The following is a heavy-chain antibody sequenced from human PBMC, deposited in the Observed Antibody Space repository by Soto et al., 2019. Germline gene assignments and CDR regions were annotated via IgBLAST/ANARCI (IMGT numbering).Heavy chain of an antibody. D-gene: IGHD6-19*01. CDR1: GYTFTSYY. Sequence: QVQLVQSGAVVKKPGASVILSCKASGYTFTSYYIHWVRHAPGQGLERMWMIHPTGGITNYAQRFKGRVTLTRDTSTRTVYMELSSLRSEDTALYYSARVKRGSNSACYNYMDVWGQGTKVTVYS. J-gene: IGHJ6*02. CDR2: IHPTGGIT. V-gene: IGHV1-46*01. CDR3: ARVKRGSNSACYNYMDV.